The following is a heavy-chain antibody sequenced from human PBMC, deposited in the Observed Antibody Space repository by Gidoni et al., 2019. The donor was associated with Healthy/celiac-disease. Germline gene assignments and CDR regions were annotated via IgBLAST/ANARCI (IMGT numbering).Heavy chain of an antibody. Sequence: QVQLVQSGAEVKKPGASVKVSCKASGYTFPSYYMHWVRQAPGQGLEWMGIINPSGGSTSYAQKFQGRVTMTRDTSTSTVYMELSSLRSEDTAVYYCARDERYCSSTSCYSLDYWGQGTLVTVSS. D-gene: IGHD2-2*01. CDR1: GYTFPSYY. J-gene: IGHJ4*02. CDR2: INPSGGST. V-gene: IGHV1-46*01. CDR3: ARDERYCSSTSCYSLDY.